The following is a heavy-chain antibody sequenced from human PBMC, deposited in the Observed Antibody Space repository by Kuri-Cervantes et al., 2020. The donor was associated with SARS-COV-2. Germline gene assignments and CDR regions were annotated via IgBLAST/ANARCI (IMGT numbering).Heavy chain of an antibody. Sequence: GSLRLSCTVSGGSISGYYWSWIRQPPGKGLEWIGYIYYSGSTNYNPSLKSRVTISVDTSKNQFSLKLSSVTAADTAVYYCARDGSSRDYWGQGTLVTVSS. CDR1: GGSISGYY. D-gene: IGHD6-13*01. V-gene: IGHV4-59*12. CDR3: ARDGSSRDY. CDR2: IYYSGST. J-gene: IGHJ4*02.